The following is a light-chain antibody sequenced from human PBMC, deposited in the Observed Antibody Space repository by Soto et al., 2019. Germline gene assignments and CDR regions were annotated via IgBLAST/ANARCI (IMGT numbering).Light chain of an antibody. Sequence: DIVMTQSPDSLAVSLGERATINCKSSQSVLYSSNNKNYLAWYQQKPGQPPKLLICWASTRESGVPDRFSGSGSGTDFTLTISSLQAEDVAVYYCQQYSTPPTFGQGTKVEIK. CDR2: WAS. CDR1: QSVLYSSNNKNY. J-gene: IGKJ1*01. CDR3: QQYSTPPT. V-gene: IGKV4-1*01.